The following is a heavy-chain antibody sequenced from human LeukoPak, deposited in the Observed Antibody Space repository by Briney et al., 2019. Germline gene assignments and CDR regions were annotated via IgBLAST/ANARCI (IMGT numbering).Heavy chain of an antibody. V-gene: IGHV4-39*01. D-gene: IGHD3-3*02. CDR3: ARQGAVGSSFDNFGMDV. CDR2: IYYSGST. Sequence: SETLSLTCTVSGGSISSSSYYWGWIRQPPGKGLEWIGSIYYSGSTYYNPSLKSRVTISVDTSKNQFSLKLSSVTAADTAVYYCARQGAVGSSFDNFGMDVWGQGTTVTVSS. J-gene: IGHJ6*02. CDR1: GGSISSSSYY.